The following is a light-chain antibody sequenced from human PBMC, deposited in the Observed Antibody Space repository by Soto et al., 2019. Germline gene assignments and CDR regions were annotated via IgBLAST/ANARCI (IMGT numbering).Light chain of an antibody. CDR2: KAS. J-gene: IGKJ1*01. Sequence: DIQMTQSPSPPSASVGDRVTITFRASQSISSWLAWYQQKPGKAPKLLIYKASTLKSGVPSRFSGSGSGTEFTLTISSLQPDDFATYYCQQYNSYSWTFGQGTKVDI. CDR1: QSISSW. V-gene: IGKV1-5*03. CDR3: QQYNSYSWT.